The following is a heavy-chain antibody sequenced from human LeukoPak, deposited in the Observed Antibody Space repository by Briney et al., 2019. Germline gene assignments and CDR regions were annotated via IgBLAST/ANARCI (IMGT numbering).Heavy chain of an antibody. CDR1: GGTFSSYA. D-gene: IGHD6-19*01. V-gene: IGHV1-69*05. CDR3: ARGTYMRRIAGAGPVYYYMDV. Sequence: SVKVSCKASGGTFSSYAISWVRQAPGQGLEWMGGIIPIFGTANYAQKFQGRVTITTDESTSTAYMELSSLRSEDTAVYYCARGTYMRRIAGAGPVYYYMDVWGKGTTVTVSS. J-gene: IGHJ6*03. CDR2: IIPIFGTA.